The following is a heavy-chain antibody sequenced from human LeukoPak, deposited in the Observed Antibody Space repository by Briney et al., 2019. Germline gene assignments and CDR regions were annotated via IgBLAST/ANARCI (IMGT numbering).Heavy chain of an antibody. CDR3: ARSGPAAGRPDAFDI. Sequence: PSETLSLTCTLSGDSISSSSFYWAWIRQPPGKGLECIGTIFYSGITYYSSSLKSRVTISVDTSKNQFSLKLSSVTVADTAVYFCARSGPAAGRPDAFDIWGQGTVVTVSS. V-gene: IGHV4-39*07. J-gene: IGHJ3*02. D-gene: IGHD2-2*01. CDR2: IFYSGIT. CDR1: GDSISSSSFY.